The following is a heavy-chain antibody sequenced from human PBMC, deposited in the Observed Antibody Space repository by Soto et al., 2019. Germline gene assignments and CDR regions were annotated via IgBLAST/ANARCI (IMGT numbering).Heavy chain of an antibody. CDR1: GGTFSSYA. D-gene: IGHD2-15*01. Sequence: GASVKVSCKASGGTFSSYAISWLRQAPGQGLEWMGGIIPIFGTANYAQKFQGRVTITADESTSTAYMELSSLRSEDTAVYYCASVAAIDTAYYYYGMDVWGQGTTVTV. CDR3: ASVAAIDTAYYYYGMDV. J-gene: IGHJ6*02. CDR2: IIPIFGTA. V-gene: IGHV1-69*13.